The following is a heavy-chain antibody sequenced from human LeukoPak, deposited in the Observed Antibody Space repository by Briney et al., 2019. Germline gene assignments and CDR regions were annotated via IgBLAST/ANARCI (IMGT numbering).Heavy chain of an antibody. D-gene: IGHD4-17*01. J-gene: IGHJ4*02. V-gene: IGHV3-21*01. CDR2: ISSSSSYI. CDR3: ARLVRGDDYGDYDDY. Sequence: GGSLRLYCAASGFTFSCYSMNWVRQAPGKGLEWVSSISSSSSYIYYADSVKGRFTISRDNAKNSLYLQMNSLRAEDTAVYYCARLVRGDDYGDYDDYWGQGTLVTVSS. CDR1: GFTFSCYS.